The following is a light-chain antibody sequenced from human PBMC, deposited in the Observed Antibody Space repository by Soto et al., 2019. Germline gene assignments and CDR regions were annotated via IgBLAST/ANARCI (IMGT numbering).Light chain of an antibody. CDR3: AAWDHSLAVV. CDR1: SSNIGSNT. V-gene: IGLV1-44*01. Sequence: QSVLTQPPSASGTPGQRVTISCSGSSSNIGSNTVNWYQQLPGTAPKLLIYSNNQRPSGVPDRFSGSKSGTSASLAISGLQSEDEADYYCAAWDHSLAVVFGGGTKLTVL. CDR2: SNN. J-gene: IGLJ2*01.